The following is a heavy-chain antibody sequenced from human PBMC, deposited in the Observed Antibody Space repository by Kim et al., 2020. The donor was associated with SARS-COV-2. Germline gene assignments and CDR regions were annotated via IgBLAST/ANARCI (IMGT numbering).Heavy chain of an antibody. CDR2: GNNE. V-gene: IGHV3-30*14. CDR3: ASLTEAYDY. D-gene: IGHD7-27*01. Sequence: GNNEYYSESVRGRFTISRDNSKNILYLQMNSLRADDTAMYYCASLTEAYDYWGQGTLVTVSS. J-gene: IGHJ4*02.